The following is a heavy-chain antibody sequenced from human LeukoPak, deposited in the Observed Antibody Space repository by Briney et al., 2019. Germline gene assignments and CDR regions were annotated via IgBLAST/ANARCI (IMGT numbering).Heavy chain of an antibody. CDR2: IIPIFGTA. D-gene: IGHD2-15*01. CDR3: ARAVDATGVSWFDP. CDR1: GGTFSSYA. J-gene: IGHJ5*02. Sequence: ASVKVSCKASGGTFSSYAISWVRQAPGQGLEWMGGIIPIFGTANNAQKFQGRVTITADESTSTAYMERSSLRSEDTAVYYCARAVDATGVSWFDPWGQGTLVTVSS. V-gene: IGHV1-69*13.